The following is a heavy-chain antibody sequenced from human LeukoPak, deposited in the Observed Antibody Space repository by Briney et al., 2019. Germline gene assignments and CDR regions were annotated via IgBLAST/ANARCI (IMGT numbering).Heavy chain of an antibody. CDR1: GYSISSGYY. D-gene: IGHD2-15*01. CDR2: IYYSGST. J-gene: IGHJ4*02. CDR3: ARDTEYCSGGSCYLHYFDY. Sequence: PSETLSLTCTVSGYSISSGYYWGWIRQPPGKGLEWIGYIYYSGSTNYNPSLKSRVTISVDTSKNQFSLKLSSVTAADTAVYYCARDTEYCSGGSCYLHYFDYWGQGTLVTVSS. V-gene: IGHV4-61*01.